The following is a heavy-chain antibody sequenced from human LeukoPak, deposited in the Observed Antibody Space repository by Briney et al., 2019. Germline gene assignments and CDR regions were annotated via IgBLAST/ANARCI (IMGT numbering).Heavy chain of an antibody. V-gene: IGHV3-21*06. J-gene: IGHJ4*02. CDR3: ARADQGYSYGEIDY. D-gene: IGHD5-18*01. CDR1: GFTFSSYS. Sequence: PGGSLRLSCAASGFTFSSYSMNWVRQAPGKGLEWVSSISGSSSYIYYADSVKGRFTISRDNAKSSLYLQMNSLRAEDTAVYYCARADQGYSYGEIDYWGQGTLVTVSS. CDR2: ISGSSSYI.